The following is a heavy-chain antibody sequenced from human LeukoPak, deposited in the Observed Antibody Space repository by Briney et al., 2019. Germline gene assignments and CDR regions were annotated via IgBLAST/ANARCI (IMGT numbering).Heavy chain of an antibody. D-gene: IGHD3-22*01. J-gene: IGHJ4*02. Sequence: ASVKVSCKASGYTFTGYYMHWVRQAPGQGLEWMGRINPNSGGTNYAQKFQGRVTMTRDTSISTAYMELSRLRSDDTAVYYCARDSSGYYPPDYWGQGTLVTVSS. CDR1: GYTFTGYY. CDR2: INPNSGGT. CDR3: ARDSSGYYPPDY. V-gene: IGHV1-2*06.